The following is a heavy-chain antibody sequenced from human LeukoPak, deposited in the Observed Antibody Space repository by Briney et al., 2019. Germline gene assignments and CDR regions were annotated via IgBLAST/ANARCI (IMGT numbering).Heavy chain of an antibody. Sequence: ASVKVSCKASGYTFTGYYMHWVRQAPGQGLEWMGWINPNSGGTNYAQKFQGRVTMTRDTSISTAYMELSRLRSDDTAVYYCARSFSILGYYDDAFDIWGQGTMVNVSS. CDR3: ARSFSILGYYDDAFDI. J-gene: IGHJ3*02. CDR1: GYTFTGYY. CDR2: INPNSGGT. D-gene: IGHD3-22*01. V-gene: IGHV1-2*02.